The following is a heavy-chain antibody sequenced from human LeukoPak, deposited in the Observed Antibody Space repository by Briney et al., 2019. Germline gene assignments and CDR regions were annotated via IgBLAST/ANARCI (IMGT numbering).Heavy chain of an antibody. CDR3: ARAAADYYYYYMDV. CDR2: IYSGGST. V-gene: IGHV3-53*01. D-gene: IGHD6-25*01. CDR1: GFTVSSNY. Sequence: AGGSLRLSCAASGFTVSSNYVSWVRQAPGKGLEWVSVIYSGGSTYYADSVKGRFTISRDNSKNTLYLQMNSLRAEDTAVYYCARAAADYYYYYMDVWGKGTTVTISS. J-gene: IGHJ6*03.